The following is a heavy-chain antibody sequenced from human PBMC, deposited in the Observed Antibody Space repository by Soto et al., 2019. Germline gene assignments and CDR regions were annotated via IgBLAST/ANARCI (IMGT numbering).Heavy chain of an antibody. Sequence: SETLSLPCTVSGDLISSGYYWAWLRQPEGKGQEWIGSIYHSGTTYYKPSLENRVTISVDTSRNQFSLMQSSVTAADSAVYSCPRTVDL. CDR1: GDLISSGYY. V-gene: IGHV4-38-2*02. CDR2: IYHSGTT. CDR3: PRTVDL. J-gene: IGHJ2*01.